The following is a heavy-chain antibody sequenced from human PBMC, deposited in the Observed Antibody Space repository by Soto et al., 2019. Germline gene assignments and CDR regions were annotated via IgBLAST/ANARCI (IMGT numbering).Heavy chain of an antibody. CDR3: ARGLVVTAKGWFDL. D-gene: IGHD2-21*02. CDR2: VSYDGNRK. J-gene: IGHJ5*02. CDR1: GFTFSSYS. Sequence: QVQLVQSGGGVVQPGRSLSLPCEASGFTFSSYSMNWVRQTPGKGLEGGAVVSYDGNRKYYADSVKGRFTISRDNAKNTLYLQMDNLRIEDTAVYYCARGLVVTAKGWFDLWGQGTLVTVSP. V-gene: IGHV3-30-3*01.